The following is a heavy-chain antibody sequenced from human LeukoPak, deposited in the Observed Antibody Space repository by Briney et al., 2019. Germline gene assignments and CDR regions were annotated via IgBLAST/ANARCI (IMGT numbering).Heavy chain of an antibody. CDR3: ARDRIVGAFDY. J-gene: IGHJ4*02. CDR2: ISSSSSYI. CDR1: GFTLSSYS. D-gene: IGHD1-26*01. V-gene: IGHV3-21*01. Sequence: KSGGSLRLSCAASGFTLSSYSMNWVRQAPGKGLGWVSSISSSSSYIYYADSVKGRFTISRDNAKNSLYLQMNSLRAEDTAVYYCARDRIVGAFDYWGQGILVTVSS.